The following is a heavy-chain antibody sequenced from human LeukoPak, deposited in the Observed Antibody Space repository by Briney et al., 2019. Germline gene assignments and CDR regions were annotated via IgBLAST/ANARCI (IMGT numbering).Heavy chain of an antibody. CDR1: GGSFSGYY. CDR2: INHSGST. J-gene: IGHJ4*02. V-gene: IGHV4-34*01. CDR3: ARGIVVVPAVTHGKYFDY. Sequence: PSETLSLTCAVYGGSFSGYYWSWIRQPPGKGLEWIGEINHSGSTNYNPSLKSRVTISVDTSKNQFSLKLSSVTAADTAVYYCARGIVVVPAVTHGKYFDYWGQGTLVTVSS. D-gene: IGHD2-2*01.